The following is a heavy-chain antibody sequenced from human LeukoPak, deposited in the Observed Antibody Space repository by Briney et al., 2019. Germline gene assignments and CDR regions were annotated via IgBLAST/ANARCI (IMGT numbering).Heavy chain of an antibody. CDR1: GFTVSRNY. Sequence: GGSLRLSCAASGFTVSRNYMSWVRQAPGKGLEWVSVIYSGGNTYYADSVKGRFTISRDNSKKTLYLQMNSLRSDDTAVYYCARGPPDYDFWSGYRYLFDYWGQGTLVTVS. D-gene: IGHD3-3*01. V-gene: IGHV3-53*05. CDR3: ARGPPDYDFWSGYRYLFDY. CDR2: IYSGGNT. J-gene: IGHJ4*02.